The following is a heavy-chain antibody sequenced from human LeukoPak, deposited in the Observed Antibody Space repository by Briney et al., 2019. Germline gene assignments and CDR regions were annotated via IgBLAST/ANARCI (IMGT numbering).Heavy chain of an antibody. CDR2: IYGSGGT. D-gene: IGHD6-13*01. CDR3: ARDSLGITAVGNY. V-gene: IGHV4-4*07. J-gene: IGHJ4*02. CDR1: GDSISSYY. Sequence: SETLSLTCTVPGDSISSYYWSWVRQPAGKGLEWIGRIYGSGGTNYNPSLKSRVSMSLDTSKKQFSLKLSSVTAADTAMYYCARDSLGITAVGNYWGQGTLVTVSS.